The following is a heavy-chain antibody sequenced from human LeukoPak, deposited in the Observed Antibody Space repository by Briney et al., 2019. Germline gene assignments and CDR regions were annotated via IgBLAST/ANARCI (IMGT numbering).Heavy chain of an antibody. CDR2: ISGSGGTT. CDR3: ATDSSSWYFDY. D-gene: IGHD6-13*01. J-gene: IGHJ4*02. Sequence: GSLRLSCAASGFTFSSYSMNWVRQAPGKGLEWVSGISGSGGTTDYADSVKGRFTISRDNSRTTLYLQMNSLRAEDTAVYYCATDSSSWYFDYWGQGTLVTVSS. V-gene: IGHV3-23*01. CDR1: GFTFSSYS.